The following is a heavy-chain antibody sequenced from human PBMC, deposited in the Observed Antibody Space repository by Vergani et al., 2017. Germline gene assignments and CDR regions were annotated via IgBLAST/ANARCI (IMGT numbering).Heavy chain of an antibody. D-gene: IGHD2-15*01. J-gene: IGHJ4*02. CDR1: GFTVSSNY. Sequence: EVQLVESGGGLVQPGWSLRLSCAASGFTVSSNYMSWVRQAPGKGLEWVSVIYSGGSTYYADSVKGRFTISRDNSKNTLYLQMNSLRAEDTAVYYCARDFKGYCSGGSCYPDYWGQGTLVTVSS. CDR3: ARDFKGYCSGGSCYPDY. V-gene: IGHV3-66*02. CDR2: IYSGGST.